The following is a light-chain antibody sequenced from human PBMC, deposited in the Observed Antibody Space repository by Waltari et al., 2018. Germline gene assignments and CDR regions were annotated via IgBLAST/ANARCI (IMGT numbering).Light chain of an antibody. CDR2: GAS. CDR3: QQYNNWPPLFT. CDR1: QCVSSN. V-gene: IGKV3D-15*01. Sequence: EIVMTQSPATLSVSPGDRATLSCRASQCVSSNLAWYQQKPGQAPRLLIYGASTRATGIPARFSRTGSGTEFTLTISSLQSEDFAVYYCQQYNNWPPLFTFGPGTKVDMK. J-gene: IGKJ3*01.